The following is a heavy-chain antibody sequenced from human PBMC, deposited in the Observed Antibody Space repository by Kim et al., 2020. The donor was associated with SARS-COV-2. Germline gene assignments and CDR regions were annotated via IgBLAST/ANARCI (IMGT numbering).Heavy chain of an antibody. Sequence: TSYHPSLKSRVTISVDTSKNQFSLSLTSVTAADTAMYYCASGMAVAWEVLRYWGQGILVTVSS. CDR3: ASGMAVAWEVLRY. J-gene: IGHJ4*02. CDR2: T. D-gene: IGHD1-26*01. V-gene: IGHV4-34*01.